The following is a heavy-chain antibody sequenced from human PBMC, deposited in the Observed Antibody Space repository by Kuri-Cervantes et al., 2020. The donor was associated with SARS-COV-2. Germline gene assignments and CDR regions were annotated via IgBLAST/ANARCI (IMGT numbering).Heavy chain of an antibody. Sequence: GESLKISCAVSGFTFSNYGMNWVRQAPGKGLEWVANIKQDGSEKYYVDSVKGRFTISRDNAKNSLYLQMNSLRAEDTAVYYCARDFNPLDYWGQGTLVTVSS. V-gene: IGHV3-7*01. CDR3: ARDFNPLDY. CDR2: IKQDGSEK. CDR1: GFTFSNYG. J-gene: IGHJ4*02.